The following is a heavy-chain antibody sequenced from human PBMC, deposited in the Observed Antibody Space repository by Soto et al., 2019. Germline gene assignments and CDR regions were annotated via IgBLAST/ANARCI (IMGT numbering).Heavy chain of an antibody. CDR2: MNPNSGNT. V-gene: IGHV1-8*01. CDR1: GYTFTSYD. D-gene: IGHD3-16*01. Sequence: QVQLVQSGAEVKKPGASVKVSCKASGYTFTSYDINWVRQATGQGLEWMGWMNPNSGNTGYAQKFEGRVTMTRNTSIITAYTEISSVRSEDTAFYCCGRSLYVANVHYWRQGTLGTFSA. J-gene: IGHJ4*02. CDR3: GRSLYVANVHY.